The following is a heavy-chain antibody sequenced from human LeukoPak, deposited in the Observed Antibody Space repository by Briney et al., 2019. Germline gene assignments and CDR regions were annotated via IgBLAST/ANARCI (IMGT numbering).Heavy chain of an antibody. Sequence: SETLSLTCTVSGGPISSYYWSWIRQPAGKGLEWIGRIYTSGSTNYNPSLRSRVTISVDTSKNQFSLKLSSVTAADTAVYYCARIDPDYYDSRVGAFDIWGQGTMVTVSS. CDR1: GGPISSYY. V-gene: IGHV4-4*07. J-gene: IGHJ3*02. CDR3: ARIDPDYYDSRVGAFDI. CDR2: IYTSGST. D-gene: IGHD3-22*01.